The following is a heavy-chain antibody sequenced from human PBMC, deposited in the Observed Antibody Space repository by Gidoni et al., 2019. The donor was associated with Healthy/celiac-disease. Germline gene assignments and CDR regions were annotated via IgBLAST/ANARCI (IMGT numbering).Heavy chain of an antibody. CDR3: ARDAADSSGYGWFDP. D-gene: IGHD3-22*01. J-gene: IGHJ5*02. CDR1: GGSISCGDYS. Sequence: QVQLQESGSGLVTPSQTLSLTCTVSGGSISCGDYSWSWIRQPPGKGLAWIGYIYYRGSTYYNPSLKSRVTISVDTSKNQFSLKLSSVTAAGTAVYYCARDAADSSGYGWFDPWGQGTLVTVSS. V-gene: IGHV4-30-4*01. CDR2: IYYRGST.